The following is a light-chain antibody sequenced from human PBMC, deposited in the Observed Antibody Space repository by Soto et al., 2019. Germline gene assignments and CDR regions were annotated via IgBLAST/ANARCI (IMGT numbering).Light chain of an antibody. CDR3: QQYCDSPFT. CDR2: AAS. V-gene: IGKV3-20*01. Sequence: IVLTQSPATLSFSPGERATLSCRASQSVSVNSLAWHQQKGGQAPRLLIYAASTRATGVPDRFSGTGSGTDFALTISRLEPDDSAVYYCQQYCDSPFTFGPGTKVDVK. CDR1: QSVSVNS. J-gene: IGKJ3*01.